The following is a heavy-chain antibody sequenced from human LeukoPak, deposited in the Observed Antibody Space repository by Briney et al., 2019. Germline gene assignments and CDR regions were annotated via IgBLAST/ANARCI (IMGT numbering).Heavy chain of an antibody. CDR1: GGSITSNY. CDR3: AREVSPSDHYYYYGVDV. D-gene: IGHD5/OR15-5a*01. Sequence: SETLSLTCTVPGGSITSNYWSWIRQPPGKGLEWIGYAYYNGRANYNPSLKSRVTISVDTSKNQFSLNLSSVTAADTAVYYCAREVSPSDHYYYYGVDVWGRGTTVTVSS. V-gene: IGHV4-59*01. J-gene: IGHJ6*02. CDR2: AYYNGRA.